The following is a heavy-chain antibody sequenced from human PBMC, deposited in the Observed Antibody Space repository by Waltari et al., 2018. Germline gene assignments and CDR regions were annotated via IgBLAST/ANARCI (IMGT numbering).Heavy chain of an antibody. V-gene: IGHV3-49*04. D-gene: IGHD4-17*01. Sequence: EVQLVESGGGLVQPGRSLRLSCTASGFNFDDYVMNWVRQAPGKGLEWVGCIRKSVYGGTTDYAASVKGRFTISRDDSKSLAYLQMNSLKIEDTAVYYCTRSWPLTTHFDLWGRGTLVTVSS. J-gene: IGHJ2*01. CDR2: IRKSVYGGTT. CDR3: TRSWPLTTHFDL. CDR1: GFNFDDYV.